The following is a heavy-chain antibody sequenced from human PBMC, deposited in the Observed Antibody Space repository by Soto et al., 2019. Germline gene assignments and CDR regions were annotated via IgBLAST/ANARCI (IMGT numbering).Heavy chain of an antibody. V-gene: IGHV1-18*01. J-gene: IGHJ3*02. Sequence: ASVKVSCKASGYTFTSYGISWVRQAPGQGLEWMGWISAYNGNTNYAQKLQGRVTMTTDTSTSTAYMELRSLRSDDTAVYYCARDGYYDFWSGYYAFDIWGQGTMVTVSS. CDR3: ARDGYYDFWSGYYAFDI. D-gene: IGHD3-3*01. CDR1: GYTFTSYG. CDR2: ISAYNGNT.